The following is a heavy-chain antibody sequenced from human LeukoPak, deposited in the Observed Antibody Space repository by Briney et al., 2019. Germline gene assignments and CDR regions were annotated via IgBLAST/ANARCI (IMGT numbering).Heavy chain of an antibody. CDR2: VYPGNSDT. J-gene: IGHJ4*02. Sequence: GESPKISCKGSGYTFTNYWIGWVRQMPGKGLEWMGIVYPGNSDTRYSPSFQGQVTISADKSISTAYLQWSSLKASDTAMYYCAKRSSSRHIDNWGQGTLVTVSS. D-gene: IGHD6-6*01. V-gene: IGHV5-51*01. CDR1: GYTFTNYW. CDR3: AKRSSSRHIDN.